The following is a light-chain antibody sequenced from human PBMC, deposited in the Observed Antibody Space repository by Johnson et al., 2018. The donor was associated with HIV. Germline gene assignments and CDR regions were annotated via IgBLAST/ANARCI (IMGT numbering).Light chain of an antibody. Sequence: QSVLTQPPSVSAAPGQKVTISCSGSSSKIGNKYVSWYQQFPGTAPKVLIYDNSKRPSGIPDRFSGSTSGTSATLVITGLQTGDAADYHCATWDISLSVYVFGTGTKVTVL. CDR1: SSKIGNKY. CDR3: ATWDISLSVYV. CDR2: DNS. V-gene: IGLV1-51*01. J-gene: IGLJ1*01.